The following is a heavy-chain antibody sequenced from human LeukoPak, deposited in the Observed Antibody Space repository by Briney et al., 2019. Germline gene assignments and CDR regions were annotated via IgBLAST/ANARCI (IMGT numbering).Heavy chain of an antibody. CDR2: IYYSGST. Sequence: PSETLSLTCTVSGGSIPGYYWSWIRQPPGKGLEWIGYIYYSGSTNYNPSLKSRVTISVDTSKNQFSLKLSPVTAADTAVYYCASVHYYGSGPRGGFGEWGQGTLVTVSS. CDR3: ASVHYYGSGPRGGFGE. J-gene: IGHJ4*02. V-gene: IGHV4-59*01. CDR1: GGSIPGYY. D-gene: IGHD3-10*01.